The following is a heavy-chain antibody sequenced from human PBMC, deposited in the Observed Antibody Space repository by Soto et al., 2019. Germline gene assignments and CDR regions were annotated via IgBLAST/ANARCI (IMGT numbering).Heavy chain of an antibody. CDR1: GFTFSTYA. V-gene: IGHV3-30-3*01. Sequence: QVQLVESGGGVVQPGRSLRLSCAASGFTFSTYAMHWVRQAPGKGLEWVAVISYDGNNKYYADSVKGRFTISRDYSKNTLYLQMNSLRAVDTAVYYCARVGNLWFGEPFDYWGQGALVTVSS. J-gene: IGHJ4*02. D-gene: IGHD3-10*01. CDR3: ARVGNLWFGEPFDY. CDR2: ISYDGNNK.